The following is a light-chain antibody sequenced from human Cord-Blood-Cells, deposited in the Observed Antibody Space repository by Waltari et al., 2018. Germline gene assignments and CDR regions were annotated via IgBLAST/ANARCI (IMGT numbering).Light chain of an antibody. Sequence: QSALTQPRSVSGSPGQSVTISCTGTSSDVGGYNYVSWYQQHPGKAPKLMIYEVSKRPSGVPDRFSGSKSGNTVSLTISGLQAEDEADYYCCSYAGSYTWVFGGGTKLTVL. J-gene: IGLJ3*02. V-gene: IGLV2-11*01. CDR2: EVS. CDR1: SSDVGGYNY. CDR3: CSYAGSYTWV.